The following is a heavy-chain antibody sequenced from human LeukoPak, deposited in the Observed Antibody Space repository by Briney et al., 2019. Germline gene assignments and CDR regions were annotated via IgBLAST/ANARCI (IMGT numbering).Heavy chain of an antibody. Sequence: SETLSLTCTVSGGSISSYYWSWIRQPPGKGLEWIGYIYYSGSTNYNPSLKSRVTISVDTSKNQFSLKLSSVTAADTAVYYCAVDNDSTGYYFSMDVWGKGTTVTVSS. CDR3: AVDNDSTGYYFSMDV. CDR2: IYYSGST. J-gene: IGHJ6*03. CDR1: GGSISSYY. D-gene: IGHD3-22*01. V-gene: IGHV4-59*01.